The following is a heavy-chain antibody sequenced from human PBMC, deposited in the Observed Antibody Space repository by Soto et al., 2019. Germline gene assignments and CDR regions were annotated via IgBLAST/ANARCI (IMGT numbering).Heavy chain of an antibody. CDR2: ISYDGSNK. Sequence: GGSLRLSCAASGFTFSSYGMHWVRQAPGKGLEWVAVISYDGSNKYYADSVKGRFTISRDNSKNTLYLQMDSLRAEDTAVYYCANNFAQSSIAMDYWGQGTLVTVSS. J-gene: IGHJ4*02. CDR1: GFTFSSYG. V-gene: IGHV3-30*18. CDR3: ANNFAQSSIAMDY. D-gene: IGHD6-6*01.